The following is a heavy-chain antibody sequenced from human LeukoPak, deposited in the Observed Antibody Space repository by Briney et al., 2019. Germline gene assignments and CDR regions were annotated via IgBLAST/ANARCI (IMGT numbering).Heavy chain of an antibody. D-gene: IGHD6-6*01. Sequence: PSETLSLICTVFYGSFSGYYWSWIRQPPGKGLEWIGEINHSGNTNYNPSLKSRITISADTSKDQFTLKLSSVTAADTALYYCARHGLVAARHAFDIWGQGTMVTVSS. J-gene: IGHJ3*02. CDR3: ARHGLVAARHAFDI. CDR1: YGSFSGYY. V-gene: IGHV4-34*01. CDR2: INHSGNT.